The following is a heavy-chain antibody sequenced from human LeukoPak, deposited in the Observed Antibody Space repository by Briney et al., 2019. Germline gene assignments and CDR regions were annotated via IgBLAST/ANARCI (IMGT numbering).Heavy chain of an antibody. CDR3: AREAWLGDNWFDP. V-gene: IGHV4-30-4*01. Sequence: SETLSLTCMLSGGSISSGYNYWTWIRQPPGKGLEWIGYIFYSGSTYYNPSLKSRVTISVDTAKNQFSLKLSSVTAADTAVYYCAREAWLGDNWFDPWGQGTLVTVSS. J-gene: IGHJ5*02. CDR2: IFYSGST. D-gene: IGHD3-22*01. CDR1: GGSISSGYNY.